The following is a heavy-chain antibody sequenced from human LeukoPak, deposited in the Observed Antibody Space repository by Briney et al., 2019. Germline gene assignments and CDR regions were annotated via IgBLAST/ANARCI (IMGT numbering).Heavy chain of an antibody. J-gene: IGHJ4*02. Sequence: ASVKVSCKASGYTFTGYYMHWVRQAPGQGLEWMGWINPNSGGTNYAQKFQGRVTMTRDTSISTAYMELSRLRSDDTAVYYCARNQQVRTRELPTLDYWGQGTLVTVSS. CDR1: GYTFTGYY. V-gene: IGHV1-2*02. CDR3: ARNQQVRTRELPTLDY. D-gene: IGHD1-26*01. CDR2: INPNSGGT.